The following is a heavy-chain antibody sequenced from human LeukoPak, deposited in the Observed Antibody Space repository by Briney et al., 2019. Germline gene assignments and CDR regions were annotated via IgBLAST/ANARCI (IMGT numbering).Heavy chain of an antibody. CDR3: ARVPHYYGSGRNFDY. J-gene: IGHJ4*02. D-gene: IGHD3-10*01. CDR2: IIPIFGTA. Sequence: ASVKVSCKASGGTFSSYAISWVRQAPGQGLEWMGGIIPIFGTANYAQKFQGRVTITADKSTSTAYMELSSLRSEDTAVYYCARVPHYYGSGRNFDYWGQGTLVTVSS. CDR1: GGTFSSYA. V-gene: IGHV1-69*06.